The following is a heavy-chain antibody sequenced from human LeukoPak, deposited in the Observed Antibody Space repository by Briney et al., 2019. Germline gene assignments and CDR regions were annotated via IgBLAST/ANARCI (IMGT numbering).Heavy chain of an antibody. J-gene: IGHJ3*02. Sequence: PSETLSLTCTVSGGSISSYYWSWIRQPPGKGLEWIGYIYYSGSTNYNPSLKSRVTISVDTSKNQFSLKLSSVTAADTAVYYCARDKGIAVASRAFDIWGQGTMVTVSS. V-gene: IGHV4-59*01. CDR2: IYYSGST. CDR1: GGSISSYY. CDR3: ARDKGIAVASRAFDI. D-gene: IGHD6-19*01.